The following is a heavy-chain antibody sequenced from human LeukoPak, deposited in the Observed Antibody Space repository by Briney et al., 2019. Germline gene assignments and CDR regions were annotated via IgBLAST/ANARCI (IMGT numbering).Heavy chain of an antibody. CDR1: GITFSRYS. D-gene: IGHD6-19*01. J-gene: IGHJ4*02. V-gene: IGHV3-21*04. CDR2: ISTSSSYI. Sequence: PGGSLRLSCAASGITFSRYSMNWVRQAPGKGLEWVSSISTSSSYIYYADSVKGRFTISRDNSKNTLYLQMNSLRAEDTAVYYCAKRSAESSGYFDYWGQGTLVTVSS. CDR3: AKRSAESSGYFDY.